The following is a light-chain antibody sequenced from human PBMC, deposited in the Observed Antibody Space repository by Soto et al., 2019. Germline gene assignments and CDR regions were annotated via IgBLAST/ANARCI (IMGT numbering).Light chain of an antibody. CDR2: GAS. CDR1: QSVASSY. V-gene: IGKV3-11*01. CDR3: QQRSNWPPWT. J-gene: IGKJ1*01. Sequence: EIVLMQSPGTLSFSPGARAPLSCRASQSVASSYLAWYQQKPGQAPRLLIYGASNRATGIPARFSGSGSGTDFTLTIRSLEPEDFAVYYCQQRSNWPPWTFGQGTTVDIK.